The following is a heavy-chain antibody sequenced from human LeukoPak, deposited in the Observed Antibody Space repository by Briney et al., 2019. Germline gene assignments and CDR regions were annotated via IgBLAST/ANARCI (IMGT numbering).Heavy chain of an antibody. Sequence: GGSLRLSCAASGFTFSSYEMNWVRQAPGKGLEWVSYISSSGSTIYYADSVKGRFTISRDNAKNSLYLQMNSLRAEDTAVYYCARDLVKYCSGRSCPKDYWGQGTLVTVSS. V-gene: IGHV3-48*03. D-gene: IGHD2-15*01. CDR1: GFTFSSYE. J-gene: IGHJ4*02. CDR2: ISSSGSTI. CDR3: ARDLVKYCSGRSCPKDY.